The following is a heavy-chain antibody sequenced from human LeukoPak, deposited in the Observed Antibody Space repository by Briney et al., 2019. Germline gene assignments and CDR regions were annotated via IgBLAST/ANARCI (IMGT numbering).Heavy chain of an antibody. V-gene: IGHV3-74*01. D-gene: IGHD2-15*01. CDR2: INSDGSST. CDR3: ARSVAVVTATFGY. Sequence: GGSLRLSCAASGFTFNSYWMHWVRQAPGKGLVWVSRINSDGSSTSYADSVKGRFTISRDNAKNTLYLQMNSLGAEDTAVYYCARSVAVVTATFGYWGQGTLVTVSS. J-gene: IGHJ4*02. CDR1: GFTFNSYW.